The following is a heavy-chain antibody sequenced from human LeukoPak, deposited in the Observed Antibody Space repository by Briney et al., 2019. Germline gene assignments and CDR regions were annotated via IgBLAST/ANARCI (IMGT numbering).Heavy chain of an antibody. CDR2: INPSGGST. J-gene: IGHJ4*02. D-gene: IGHD6-13*01. V-gene: IGHV1-46*01. CDR3: ASSGAAAGQRDY. Sequence: ASVKVSCKASGYTFTSYYMHWVRQAPGQGLEWMGIINPSGGSTSYAQKFQGRVTMTRDTSTSTVYMELSSLRSEDTAAYYCASSGAAAGQRDYWGQGTLVTVSS. CDR1: GYTFTSYY.